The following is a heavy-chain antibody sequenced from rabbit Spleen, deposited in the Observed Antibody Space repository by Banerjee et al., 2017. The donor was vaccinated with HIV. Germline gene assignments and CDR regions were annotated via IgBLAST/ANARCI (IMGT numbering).Heavy chain of an antibody. Sequence: QSLEESGGDLVKPGASLTLTCTASGVSFSLSSYMCWVRQAPGKGLEWIGCIDDGSSGFTYYATWTKGRFTISKTSSTTVDLKVTSLTAADTATYFCVRALISDYSFSLWGQGTLVTVS. CDR2: IDDGSSGFT. J-gene: IGHJ4*01. V-gene: IGHV1S40*01. D-gene: IGHD1-1*01. CDR3: VRALISDYSFSL. CDR1: GVSFSLSSY.